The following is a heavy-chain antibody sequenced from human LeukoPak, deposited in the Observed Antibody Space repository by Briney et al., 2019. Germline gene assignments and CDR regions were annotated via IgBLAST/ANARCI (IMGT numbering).Heavy chain of an antibody. CDR3: AKERNLEIAVAGTIFDY. D-gene: IGHD6-19*01. V-gene: IGHV3-33*06. CDR1: GFTFSSYG. CDR2: IWYDGSNK. Sequence: HTGRSLRLSCAASGFTFSSYGMHWVRQAPGKGLEWVAVIWYDGSNKYYADSVKGRFTISRDNSKNMIYLEMNSLRAEDTAVYYCAKERNLEIAVAGTIFDYWGQGTLVTVSS. J-gene: IGHJ4*02.